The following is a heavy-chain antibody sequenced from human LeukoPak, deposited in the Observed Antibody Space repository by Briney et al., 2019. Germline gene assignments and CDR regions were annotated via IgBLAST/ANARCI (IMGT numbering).Heavy chain of an antibody. V-gene: IGHV4-39*01. CDR2: IYYSGST. CDR1: GGSISSSSYY. J-gene: IGHJ4*02. CDR3: ARPVNYYGSFDY. D-gene: IGHD3-10*01. Sequence: SETLSLTCTVSGGSISSSSYYWGWIRQPPGKGLEWIGSIYYSGSTYYNPSLKSRVTISVDTSKNQFPLKLSPVTAADTAVYYCARPVNYYGSFDYWGQGTLVTVSS.